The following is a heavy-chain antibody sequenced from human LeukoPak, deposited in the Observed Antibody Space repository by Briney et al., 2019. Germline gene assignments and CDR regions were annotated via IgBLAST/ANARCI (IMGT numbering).Heavy chain of an antibody. Sequence: GGSLRLSCAASGFTFSSYSMNWVRQAPGKGLEWVSSISSSSSYIYYADSVKGRFTISRDNAKNSLYLLMNSLRAEDTAVYYCAREGAYCSGGSCYSALDYWGQGTLVTVSS. CDR3: AREGAYCSGGSCYSALDY. CDR1: GFTFSSYS. V-gene: IGHV3-21*01. D-gene: IGHD2-15*01. CDR2: ISSSSSYI. J-gene: IGHJ4*02.